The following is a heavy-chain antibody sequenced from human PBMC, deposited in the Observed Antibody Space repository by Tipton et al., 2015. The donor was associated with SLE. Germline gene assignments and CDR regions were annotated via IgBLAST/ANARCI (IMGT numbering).Heavy chain of an antibody. D-gene: IGHD6-13*01. CDR2: IYYSGST. J-gene: IGHJ4*02. Sequence: TLSLTCTVSGGSISSYYWSWIRQPPGKGLEWIGYIYYSGSTNYNPSLKSRVTISVDTSKNQFSLKLSSVTAADTAVYYCARQSQLVRDFDYWGQGTLVTVSS. CDR1: GGSISSYY. CDR3: ARQSQLVRDFDY. V-gene: IGHV4-59*01.